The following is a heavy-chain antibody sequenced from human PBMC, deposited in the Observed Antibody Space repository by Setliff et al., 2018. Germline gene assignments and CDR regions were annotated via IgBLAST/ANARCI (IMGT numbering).Heavy chain of an antibody. Sequence: SETLSLTCSVSGGSISTYHWSWIRQPPEKGLEWIAYIHYSGSTNQNPSLKSRVTISVDTFKNQFSLKMSSMTAADTAVYYCARGYYNFLSGYYTPYYFDYWGQGTLVTVSS. D-gene: IGHD3-3*01. J-gene: IGHJ4*02. CDR3: ARGYYNFLSGYYTPYYFDY. V-gene: IGHV4-59*01. CDR1: GGSISTYH. CDR2: IHYSGST.